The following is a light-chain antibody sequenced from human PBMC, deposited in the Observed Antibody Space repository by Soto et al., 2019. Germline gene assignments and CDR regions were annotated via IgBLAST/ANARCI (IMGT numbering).Light chain of an antibody. CDR1: SSDVGSYNL. CDR3: CSYAGSSTSVV. Sequence: QSALTQPASVSGSPGQSITISCTGTSSDVGSYNLVSWYQQHPGKAPKLMIYEGSKRPSGVSNRFSGSKSGNTASLTISGLQAEEEADYYCCSYAGSSTSVVFGGGTKVTVL. V-gene: IGLV2-23*01. CDR2: EGS. J-gene: IGLJ2*01.